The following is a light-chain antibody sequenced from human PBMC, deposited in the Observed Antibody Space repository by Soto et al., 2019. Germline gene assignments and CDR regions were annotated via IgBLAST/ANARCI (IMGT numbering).Light chain of an antibody. V-gene: IGKV4-1*01. CDR2: WAS. CDR3: QQYSSSPFT. CDR1: QSVLYSSNNKNY. J-gene: IGKJ3*01. Sequence: DIVMTQSPDSLTVSLGERATINCKSSQSVLYSSNNKNYLAWYQQKPGQPPKLLIYWASTRESGVPDRFSGSGSGTDFTLTSSSLQAEDVAVYYCQQYSSSPFTFGPGTKVDIK.